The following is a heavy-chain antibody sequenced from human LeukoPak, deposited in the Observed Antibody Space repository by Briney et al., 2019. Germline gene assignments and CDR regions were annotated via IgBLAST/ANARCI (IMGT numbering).Heavy chain of an antibody. CDR2: INHSGST. D-gene: IGHD5-18*01. CDR3: AREADTAMAEDY. J-gene: IGHJ4*02. CDR1: GGSFRGYY. Sequence: SETLSLTCAVYGGSFRGYYWNWIRQPPGKGLEWIGEINHSGSTIYNPSLKSRVTMSVDTSKNQFSLRLSSVTAADTAVYYCAREADTAMAEDYWGQGTLVTVSS. V-gene: IGHV4-34*01.